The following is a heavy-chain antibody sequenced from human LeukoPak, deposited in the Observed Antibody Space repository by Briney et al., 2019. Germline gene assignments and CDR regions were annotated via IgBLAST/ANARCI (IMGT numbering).Heavy chain of an antibody. J-gene: IGHJ4*02. CDR1: GGSISSNNYY. CDR2: MFHSGST. CDR3: ARDGMSGNSDPGYSGYADY. D-gene: IGHD5-12*01. V-gene: IGHV4-39*07. Sequence: PSETLSLTCSVSGGSISSNNYYWGWIRQPPGKGLEWIGSMFHSGSTHYNPSLKSRVTISVDKSKNQFSLKLSSVTAADTAVYYCARDGMSGNSDPGYSGYADYWGQGTLVTVSS.